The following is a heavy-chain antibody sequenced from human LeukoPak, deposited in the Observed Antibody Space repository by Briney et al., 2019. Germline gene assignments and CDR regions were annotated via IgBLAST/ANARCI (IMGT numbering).Heavy chain of an antibody. CDR2: INHSGSS. Sequence: PSETLSLTCAVYGGSFSGYYWSWIRQPPGKGLEWIGEINHSGSSNYNPSLKSRVTISVDTSKNQFSLKLSSVTAADTAVYYCARHRALRLNLDYWGQGNLVTVSS. CDR3: ARHRALRLNLDY. CDR1: GGSFSGYY. V-gene: IGHV4-34*01. J-gene: IGHJ4*02.